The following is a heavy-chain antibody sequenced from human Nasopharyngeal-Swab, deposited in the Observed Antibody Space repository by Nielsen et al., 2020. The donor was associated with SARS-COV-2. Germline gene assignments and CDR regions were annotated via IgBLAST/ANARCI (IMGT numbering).Heavy chain of an antibody. D-gene: IGHD3-22*01. Sequence: SVKVSCKASVGTFSSYAISWVRQAPGQGLEWMGGIIPIFGTANYAQKFQGRVTITADESTSTAYMELSSLRSEDTAVYYCARDYDSSGYPVTPDYYYYMDVWGKGTTVTVSS. CDR2: IIPIFGTA. CDR1: VGTFSSYA. V-gene: IGHV1-69*13. J-gene: IGHJ6*03. CDR3: ARDYDSSGYPVTPDYYYYMDV.